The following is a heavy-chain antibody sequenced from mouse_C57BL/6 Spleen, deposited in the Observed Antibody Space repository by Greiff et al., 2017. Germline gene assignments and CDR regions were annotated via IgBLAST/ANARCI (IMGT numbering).Heavy chain of an antibody. CDR3: ARSKVTTKAWFAY. CDR1: GYTFTSYW. CDR2: IYPSDSET. D-gene: IGHD2-2*01. V-gene: IGHV1-61*01. Sequence: QVQLQQPGAELVRPGSSVKLSCKASGYTFTSYWMDWVKQRPGQGLEWIGNIYPSDSETHYNQKFKGKATLTVDKSSSTAYMQLSSLTSEDSAVYYCARSKVTTKAWFAYWGQGTLVTVSA. J-gene: IGHJ3*01.